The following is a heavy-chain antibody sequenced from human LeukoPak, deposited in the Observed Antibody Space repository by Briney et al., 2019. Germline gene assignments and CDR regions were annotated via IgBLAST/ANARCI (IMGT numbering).Heavy chain of an antibody. CDR2: IYHSGST. J-gene: IGHJ5*02. V-gene: IGHV4-38-2*02. Sequence: SETLSLTCTVSGYSISSGYYWGWIRQPPGKGLEWIGSIYHSGSTYYNPSLKSRVTISVDTSKNQFSLKLSSVTAADTAVNYCARDGAYYYDSSGYYYWFDPWGQGTLVTVSS. D-gene: IGHD3-22*01. CDR1: GYSISSGYY. CDR3: ARDGAYYYDSSGYYYWFDP.